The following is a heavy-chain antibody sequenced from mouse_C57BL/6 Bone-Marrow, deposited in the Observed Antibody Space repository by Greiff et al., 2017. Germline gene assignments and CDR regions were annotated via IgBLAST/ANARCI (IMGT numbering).Heavy chain of an antibody. D-gene: IGHD2-1*01. CDR3: TTRGNAPY. CDR2: IDPENGDT. CDR1: GFNIKDAC. Sequence: EVQLQQSGAELVRPGASVKLSCTASGFNIKDACMHWVKQRPEQGLEWIGWIDPENGDTEYASKFQGTATITAATSSNTAYLQLSSLTSEDTAVYYCTTRGNAPYWGQGTLVTVSA. J-gene: IGHJ3*01. V-gene: IGHV14-4*01.